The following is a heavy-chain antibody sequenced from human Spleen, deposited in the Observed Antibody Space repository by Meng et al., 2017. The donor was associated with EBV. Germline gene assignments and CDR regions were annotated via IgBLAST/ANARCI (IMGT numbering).Heavy chain of an antibody. D-gene: IGHD2-21*01. CDR3: ARRDIGLIAWSPERSDY. J-gene: IGHJ4*02. V-gene: IGHV4-4*02. CDR1: GGSLESNNW. CDR2: IYHSGIT. Sequence: VQLRESGPGVVKPSGTLSLTCAVPGGSLESNNWWTWVRQPPGKGLEWIGEIYHSGITNYNPSLESRVTISVDKSNSHFSLRLTSVTAADTAIYYCARRDIGLIAWSPERSDYWGQGTLVTVSS.